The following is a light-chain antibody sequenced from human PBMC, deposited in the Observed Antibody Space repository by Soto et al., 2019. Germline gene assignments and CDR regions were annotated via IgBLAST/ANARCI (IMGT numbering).Light chain of an antibody. J-gene: IGKJ1*01. V-gene: IGKV3-20*01. CDR2: DAS. Sequence: EIVLTQSPGTLSLSPGERATLSCRASQSVRSSYLAWYQQKPGQAPRLLIYDASSRATGIPDRFRGSGSGTDFTLTVTRLEPEDFGVYYCHQYATSSWTFGQGTKVEIK. CDR3: HQYATSSWT. CDR1: QSVRSSY.